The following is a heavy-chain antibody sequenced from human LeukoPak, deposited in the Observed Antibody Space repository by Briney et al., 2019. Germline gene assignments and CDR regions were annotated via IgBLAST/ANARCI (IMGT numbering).Heavy chain of an antibody. CDR1: GGSISSSSHY. D-gene: IGHD3-22*01. V-gene: IGHV4-39*01. Sequence: KASETLSLTCTVCGGSISSSSHYWGWIRQPPGKGLEWIGSIYYSGSTYYNPSLKSRVTISVDTSKNQFSLKLSSMTAADTAMYYCARRGYYSDTSGYYYYFDYWGQGTLVTVSS. CDR3: ARRGYYSDTSGYYYYFDY. J-gene: IGHJ4*02. CDR2: IYYSGST.